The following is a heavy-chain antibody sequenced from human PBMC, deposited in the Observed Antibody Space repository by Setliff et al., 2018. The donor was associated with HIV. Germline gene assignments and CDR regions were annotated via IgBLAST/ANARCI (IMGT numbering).Heavy chain of an antibody. V-gene: IGHV4-59*11. CDR3: ARDLPELTGRSFDP. CDR2: IFYTGST. D-gene: IGHD7-27*01. J-gene: IGHJ5*02. CDR1: GVSISSHY. Sequence: SETLSLTCTVSGVSISSHYWSWIRQPPGKGLEWIGDIFYTGSTNYNPSLKSRLSMSIDTSKNHFSLRLTSVTAAGTAVYYCARDLPELTGRSFDPWGQGTLVTVSS.